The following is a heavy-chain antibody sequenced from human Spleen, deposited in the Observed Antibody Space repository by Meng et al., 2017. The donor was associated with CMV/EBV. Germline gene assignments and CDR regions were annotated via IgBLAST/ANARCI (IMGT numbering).Heavy chain of an antibody. D-gene: IGHD6-19*01. V-gene: IGHV1-2*02. CDR1: GYIFTGYY. CDR2: INPNSGGT. J-gene: IGHJ3*02. CDR3: ARDIPSVIAVAGI. Sequence: ASVKVSCKASGYIFTGYYMHWVRQAPGQGLEWMGWINPNSGGTNYAQKFQGRVTMTRDTSISTAYLELSRLRSDDTAVYYCARDIPSVIAVAGIWGQGTMVTVSS.